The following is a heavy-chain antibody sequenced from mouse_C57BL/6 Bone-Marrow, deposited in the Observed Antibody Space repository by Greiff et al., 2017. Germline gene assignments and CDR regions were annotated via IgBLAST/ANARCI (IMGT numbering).Heavy chain of an antibody. CDR1: GYTFTDYE. D-gene: IGHD2-4*01. Sequence: VQLQQSGAELVRPGASVTLSCKASGYTFTDYEMHWVKQTPVHGLEWIGAIDPETGGTAYNQKFKGKAILTADKSSSPAYMELRSLTSEDSSVYYCTSYDYDVSWFADWGQGTLVTVSA. J-gene: IGHJ3*01. V-gene: IGHV1-15*01. CDR2: IDPETGGT. CDR3: TSYDYDVSWFAD.